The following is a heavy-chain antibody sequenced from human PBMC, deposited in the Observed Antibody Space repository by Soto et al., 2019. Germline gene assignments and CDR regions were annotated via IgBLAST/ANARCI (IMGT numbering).Heavy chain of an antibody. D-gene: IGHD6-19*01. V-gene: IGHV1-46*01. J-gene: IGHJ3*02. CDR3: ARGGIAVAGTGNAFDI. Sequence: QVQLVQSGAEVKKPGASVKVSCKASGYTFTSYYMHWVRQAPGQGLEWMGIINPSGGSTSYAQKFQVRVTMTRDTSTSTVYMELSSLRSEDTAVYYCARGGIAVAGTGNAFDIWGQGTMVTVSS. CDR2: INPSGGST. CDR1: GYTFTSYY.